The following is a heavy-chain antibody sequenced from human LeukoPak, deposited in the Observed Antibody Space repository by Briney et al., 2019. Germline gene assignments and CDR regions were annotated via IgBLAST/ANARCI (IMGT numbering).Heavy chain of an antibody. J-gene: IGHJ5*01. Sequence: HPGGSLRLSCVASGFSFGNYAMSWVRQAPGKGLQWVSQISGTGGATWYAGFARDRFTISRDNSKKTLYLQMPGLRVEDTAMYYCVKDPRDTYGTNWFVSWGQGTLLIVSS. CDR1: GFSFGNYA. D-gene: IGHD2-21*01. CDR3: VKDPRDTYGTNWFVS. V-gene: IGHV3-23*01. CDR2: ISGTGGAT.